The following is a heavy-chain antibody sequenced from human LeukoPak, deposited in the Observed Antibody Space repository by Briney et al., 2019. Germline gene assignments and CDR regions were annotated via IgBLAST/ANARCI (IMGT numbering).Heavy chain of an antibody. J-gene: IGHJ4*02. V-gene: IGHV3-23*01. CDR3: AKRVPYSSSSVYLDS. D-gene: IGHD6-6*01. CDR1: GFSFNTYG. Sequence: GGSLRLSCAASGFSFNTYGXXXXXXXXXXXXXXXXAISXXGRNTYYADSXXXXXXISRDNSXRTLYLQMNSLRIDDTAIYYCAKRVPYSSSSVYLDSWGQGTLVTVSS. CDR2: ISXXGRNT.